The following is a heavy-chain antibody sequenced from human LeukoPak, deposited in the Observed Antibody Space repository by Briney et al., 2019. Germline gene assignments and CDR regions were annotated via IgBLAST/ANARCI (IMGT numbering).Heavy chain of an antibody. V-gene: IGHV3-23*01. CDR1: GFTFGNNA. CDR2: ISGSGNST. J-gene: IGHJ3*02. CDR3: ARNMGYYYDSSGYYLDAFDI. Sequence: PGGSLRLSCAASGFTFGNNAMTWVRQSPGKGLEWVSAISGSGNSTYYADSVKGRFTISRDNAKSSLYLQMNSLRAEDTAVYYCARNMGYYYDSSGYYLDAFDIWGQGTMVTVSS. D-gene: IGHD3-22*01.